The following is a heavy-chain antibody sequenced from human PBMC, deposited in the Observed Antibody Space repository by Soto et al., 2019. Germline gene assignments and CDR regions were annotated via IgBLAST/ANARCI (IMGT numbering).Heavy chain of an antibody. CDR2: ISGSGGST. V-gene: IGHV3-23*01. CDR3: AKCSPRYSSGLKAYDFDY. Sequence: EVQLLESGGGLVQPGGSLRLSCAASGFTFSSYAMSWVRQAPGKGLEWVSTISGSGGSTYYADSVKGRFTISRDNSKNTLYLQVNSLSAEDTAVYYCAKCSPRYSSGLKAYDFDYWGQGTLVTVSS. D-gene: IGHD6-19*01. J-gene: IGHJ4*02. CDR1: GFTFSSYA.